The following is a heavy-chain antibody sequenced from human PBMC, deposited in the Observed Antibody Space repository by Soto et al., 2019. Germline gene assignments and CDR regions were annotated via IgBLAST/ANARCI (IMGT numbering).Heavy chain of an antibody. CDR1: GGSISSYY. CDR2: IYYSGST. CDR3: ARPDPSGAVDY. V-gene: IGHV4-59*08. D-gene: IGHD1-26*01. J-gene: IGHJ4*02. Sequence: PSETLSLTCTVSGGSISSYYWSWIRQPPGKGLEWIGYIYYSGSTNYNPSLKSRVTISVDTSKNQFSLKLSSVTAADTAVYYCARPDPSGAVDYWGQGNLVTVS.